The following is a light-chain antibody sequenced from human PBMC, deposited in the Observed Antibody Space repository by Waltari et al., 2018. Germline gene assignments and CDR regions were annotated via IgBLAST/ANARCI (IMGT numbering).Light chain of an antibody. CDR3: GTWDSSLSAWV. CDR2: ANN. V-gene: IGLV1-51*01. CDR1: SANIENNY. Sequence: QSVLTQPPSVSAATGQKVTISCSESSANIENNYVTWYHHLPGTAPKVLIYANNKRPSGIPDRFSGSKSGASATLGISGLQTGDEADYYGGTWDSSLSAWVFGGGTKLTVL. J-gene: IGLJ3*02.